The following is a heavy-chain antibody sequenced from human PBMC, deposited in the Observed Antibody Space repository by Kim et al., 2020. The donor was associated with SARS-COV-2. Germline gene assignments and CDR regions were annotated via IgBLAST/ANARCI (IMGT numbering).Heavy chain of an antibody. J-gene: IGHJ6*02. D-gene: IGHD3-9*01. V-gene: IGHV3-33*01. Sequence: GGSLRLSCAASGFTFSSYGMHWVRQAPGKGLEWVAVIWYDGSNKYYADSVKGRFTISRDNSKNTLYLQMNSLRAEDTAVYYCARDRGDDILTGYYKIGYYYGMDVWGQGTTVTVSS. CDR2: IWYDGSNK. CDR3: ARDRGDDILTGYYKIGYYYGMDV. CDR1: GFTFSSYG.